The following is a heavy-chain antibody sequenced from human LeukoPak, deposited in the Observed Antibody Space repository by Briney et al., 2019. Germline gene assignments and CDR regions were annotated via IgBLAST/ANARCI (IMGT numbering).Heavy chain of an antibody. D-gene: IGHD3-22*01. J-gene: IGHJ3*01. CDR1: GYTFTSHY. CDR2: IIPILGTT. CDR3: ARADYYDSSAYRENPFDV. Sequence: GASVKVSCKASGYTFTSHYMNWVRQAPGQGLEWMGGIIPILGTTNYAQKFQGRVTITADESTSTLYMELRSLRSEDTAIYYCARADYYDSSAYRENPFDVWGQGTMVTVSS. V-gene: IGHV1-69*13.